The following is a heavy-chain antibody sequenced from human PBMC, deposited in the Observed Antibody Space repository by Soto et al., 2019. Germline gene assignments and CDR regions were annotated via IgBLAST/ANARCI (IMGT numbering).Heavy chain of an antibody. CDR1: GFTFSSYA. J-gene: IGHJ4*02. Sequence: PGGSLRLSCSASGFTFSSYAMHWVRQAPGKGLEYVSAISSNGGSTYYADSVKGRFTISRDNSKNTLYLQMSSLRAEDTAVYYCVKGRYSGSYSPTYYFDYWGQGTLVTVSS. CDR2: ISSNGGST. CDR3: VKGRYSGSYSPTYYFDY. D-gene: IGHD1-26*01. V-gene: IGHV3-64D*06.